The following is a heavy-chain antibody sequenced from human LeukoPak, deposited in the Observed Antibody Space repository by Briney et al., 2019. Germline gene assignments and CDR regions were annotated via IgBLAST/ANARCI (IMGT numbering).Heavy chain of an antibody. CDR3: AREGSYADFDY. CDR2: IWYDGSNK. CDR1: GFTFSSYD. J-gene: IGHJ4*02. Sequence: GGSLRLSCAASGFTFSSYDMHWVRQAPGKGLEWVAVIWYDGSNKYYADSVKGRFTISRDNSKNTLYLQMNSLRAEDTAVYYCAREGSYADFDYWGQGTLVTVSS. V-gene: IGHV3-33*01. D-gene: IGHD1-26*01.